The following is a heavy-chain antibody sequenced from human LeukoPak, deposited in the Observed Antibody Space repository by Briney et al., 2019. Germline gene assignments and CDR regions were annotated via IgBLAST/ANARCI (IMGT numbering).Heavy chain of an antibody. CDR1: GFTFSSYA. D-gene: IGHD2-15*01. Sequence: QPGASLRLSCAASGFTFSSYAMTWVRQAPGKGLEWVSVISGSGGSTYYADSVKGRFTVSRDNSKNTLYLQMSRLRAEDTAVYYCAERSPLGYCSGGSCYPRYWGQGTLVTVSS. CDR2: ISGSGGST. V-gene: IGHV3-23*01. J-gene: IGHJ4*02. CDR3: AERSPLGYCSGGSCYPRY.